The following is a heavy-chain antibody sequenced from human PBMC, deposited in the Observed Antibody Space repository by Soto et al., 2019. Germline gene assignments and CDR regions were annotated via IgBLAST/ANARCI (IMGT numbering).Heavy chain of an antibody. Sequence: ASVKVSCKASENAFSTYLVHWVRQVHGQGLEWMGWHNGYNGQTEYSQKFQGRVTITRDTSAKTAYLELRSLTSEDTAVYYCAGPHDRAGLGTWGQGTLVTVSS. CDR2: HNGYNGQT. J-gene: IGHJ5*02. CDR1: ENAFSTYL. V-gene: IGHV1-3*01. D-gene: IGHD1-1*01. CDR3: AGPHDRAGLGT.